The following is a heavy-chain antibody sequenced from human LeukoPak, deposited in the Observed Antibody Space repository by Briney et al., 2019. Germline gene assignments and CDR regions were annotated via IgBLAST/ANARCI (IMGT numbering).Heavy chain of an antibody. D-gene: IGHD3-10*01. Sequence: GGSLRLSCAASGFTFSDYAMSWVRQAPGKGLEWVSAISGTADRTYYVGSVKGRFTVSRDNSKNMLYLQMSGPRTEDTAVYYCANSRGYGSGNLWGQGTLVTVSS. CDR3: ANSRGYGSGNL. V-gene: IGHV3-23*01. CDR2: ISGTADRT. J-gene: IGHJ5*02. CDR1: GFTFSDYA.